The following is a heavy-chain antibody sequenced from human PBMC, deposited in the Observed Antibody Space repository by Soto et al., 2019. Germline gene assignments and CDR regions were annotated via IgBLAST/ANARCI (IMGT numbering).Heavy chain of an antibody. CDR1: GGSISSYY. V-gene: IGHV4-59*01. J-gene: IGHJ6*02. D-gene: IGHD3-3*01. Sequence: SETLSLTCTVSGGSISSYYWSWIRQPPGKGLEWIGYIYYSGSTNYNPSLKSRVTISVDTSKNQFSLKLSSVTAADTAVYYCARATRYNYDFWSGYSFPYFFYGMDVWGQAT. CDR2: IYYSGST. CDR3: ARATRYNYDFWSGYSFPYFFYGMDV.